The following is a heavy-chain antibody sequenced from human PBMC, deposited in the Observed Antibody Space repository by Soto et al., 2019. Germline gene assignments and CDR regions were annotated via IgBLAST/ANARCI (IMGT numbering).Heavy chain of an antibody. CDR2: ISAYNGNT. Sequence: ASVKVSCKASGYTFTSYGISWVRQAPGQGLEWMGWISAYNGNTNYAQKLQGRVTMTTDTSTSTAYMELRSLRSDDTAVYYCARDVPQWLRYRLPRDDAFDIWGQGTMVTVSS. CDR1: GYTFTSYG. D-gene: IGHD5-12*01. CDR3: ARDVPQWLRYRLPRDDAFDI. J-gene: IGHJ3*02. V-gene: IGHV1-18*01.